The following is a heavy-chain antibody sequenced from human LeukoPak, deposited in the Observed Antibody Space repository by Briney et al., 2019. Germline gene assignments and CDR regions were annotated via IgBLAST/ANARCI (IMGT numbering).Heavy chain of an antibody. CDR2: ISSSGRTM. D-gene: IGHD6-19*01. V-gene: IGHV3-48*03. CDR1: GFIFSSYE. J-gene: IGHJ4*02. CDR3: ASKQWLVSDFDY. Sequence: GGSLRLSCAASGFIFSSYEMSWVRQAPGKGLEWVSYISSSGRTMYYADSVKGRFTISRDNAKNSLYLQMNSLRAEDTAVYYCASKQWLVSDFDYWGQGTLVTVSS.